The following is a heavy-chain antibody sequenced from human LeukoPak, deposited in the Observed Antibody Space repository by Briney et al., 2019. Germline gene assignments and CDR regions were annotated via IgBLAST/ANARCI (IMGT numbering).Heavy chain of an antibody. Sequence: PGGSLRLSCAASGFTLNSYAMTWVRQAPEKGLEWVSSIIDSGISTYYGDSVKGRFTISRDNSKNTLYLQMNSLRAEDTAVYYCAKGSRGSYDYWGQGTLVTVSS. J-gene: IGHJ4*02. V-gene: IGHV3-23*01. CDR1: GFTLNSYA. D-gene: IGHD1-26*01. CDR3: AKGSRGSYDY. CDR2: IIDSGIST.